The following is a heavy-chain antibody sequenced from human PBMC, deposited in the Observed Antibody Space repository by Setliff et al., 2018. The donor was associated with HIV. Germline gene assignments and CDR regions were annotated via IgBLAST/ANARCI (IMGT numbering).Heavy chain of an antibody. V-gene: IGHV4-30-4*08. CDR1: GGSITNGDHH. J-gene: IGHJ4*02. CDR3: AQMSISASVYFDY. CDR2: IYYTGDT. D-gene: IGHD2-21*01. Sequence: SETLSLTCSVSGGSITNGDHHWAWIRQSPGKGLEWIGYIYYTGDTYYSSSFESRVVISLDTSNNQFSLRVRSVTAADTALYFCAQMSISASVYFDYWGQGTLVTVSS.